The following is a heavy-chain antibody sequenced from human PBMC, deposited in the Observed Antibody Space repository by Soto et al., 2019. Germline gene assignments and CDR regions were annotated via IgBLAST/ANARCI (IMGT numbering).Heavy chain of an antibody. J-gene: IGHJ6*03. CDR1: GFTFSNFW. Sequence: EVQLVESGGDLVQPGGSLRLSCAASGFTFSNFWMHWVRQVPGKGLVWVSRISGNGRTTNYADSVKGRFTISRDNAKNTLYVQMISLRAEDTAVYYCARGGDDSTYFYINVWGKGTTVTVSS. V-gene: IGHV3-74*01. CDR3: ARGGDDSTYFYINV. D-gene: IGHD4-4*01. CDR2: ISGNGRTT.